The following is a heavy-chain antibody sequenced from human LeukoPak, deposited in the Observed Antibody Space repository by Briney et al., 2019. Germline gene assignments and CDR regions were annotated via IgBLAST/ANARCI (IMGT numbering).Heavy chain of an antibody. CDR3: ARASSFDKTTRWNPAYFGP. Sequence: PSETLSLTCAVYGGSFSGYYWSWIRRPPGKGLEWIGEINHSGTTNYNPSLKSRVTISVDTSKNQVSLDLASVTAADTAVYYCARASSFDKTTRWNPAYFGPWGPGSLVTVAS. V-gene: IGHV4-34*01. D-gene: IGHD1-1*01. J-gene: IGHJ5*02. CDR1: GGSFSGYY. CDR2: INHSGTT.